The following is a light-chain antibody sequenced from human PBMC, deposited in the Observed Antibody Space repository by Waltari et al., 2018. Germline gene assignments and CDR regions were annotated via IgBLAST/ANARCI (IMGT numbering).Light chain of an antibody. V-gene: IGKV3-15*01. J-gene: IGKJ2*01. CDR1: QSVSTF. CDR2: GTF. CDR3: QQYNNWPPPYA. Sequence: ETVLTQSPAILSVSPGEVVTLSCRASQSVSTFLAWYQQKPGQAPRILIYGTFTRATGVSARFSGSGYGTEFTLTITNLQSEDSAVYYCQQYNNWPPPYAFGQGTKLEIK.